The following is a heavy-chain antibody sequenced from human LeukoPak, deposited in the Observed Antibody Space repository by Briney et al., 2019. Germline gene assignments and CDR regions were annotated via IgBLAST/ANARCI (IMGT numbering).Heavy chain of an antibody. CDR3: ARGPSGWGSLDS. V-gene: IGHV3-74*01. J-gene: IGHJ4*02. CDR1: GFTFSSYW. Sequence: PGGSLRLSCAASGFTFSSYWMHWVRQAPGKGLVWVSRINSDWSSTNYAGSVKGRFTISRDNAKNTLYLQVKSLRAEDTAVYYCARGPSGWGSLDSWGQGTLVTVSS. D-gene: IGHD7-27*01. CDR2: INSDWSST.